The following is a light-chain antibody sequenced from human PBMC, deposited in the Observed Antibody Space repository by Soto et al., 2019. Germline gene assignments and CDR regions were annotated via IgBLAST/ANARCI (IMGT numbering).Light chain of an antibody. V-gene: IGKV1-9*01. Sequence: DIQLTQSPSFLSASVGDRVTITCRASQGISSYLAWYQQKPGKAPKLLIYAASTLQSGVPSRFSGSGSGTEFPLTISSLQPEDFATCYCQQLNRYPRTFGQGTKLEIK. CDR1: QGISSY. CDR2: AAS. CDR3: QQLNRYPRT. J-gene: IGKJ2*01.